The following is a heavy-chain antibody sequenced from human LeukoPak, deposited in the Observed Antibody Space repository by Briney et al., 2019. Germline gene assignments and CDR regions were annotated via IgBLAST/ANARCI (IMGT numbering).Heavy chain of an antibody. J-gene: IGHJ4*02. CDR3: AREFGVDTAMVTAFDI. Sequence: SETLSLTCAVYGGSFSDYYWSWIRQPPGKGLEWIGEINHSENTNYNLSLKSRVTMSVDTSKNQFSLKLSSVTAADTAVYYCAREFGVDTAMVTAFDIWGQGTLVTVSS. D-gene: IGHD5-18*01. CDR2: INHSENT. CDR1: GGSFSDYY. V-gene: IGHV4-34*01.